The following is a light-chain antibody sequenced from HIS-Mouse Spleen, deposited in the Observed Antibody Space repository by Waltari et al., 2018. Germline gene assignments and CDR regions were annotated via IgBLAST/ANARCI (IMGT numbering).Light chain of an antibody. CDR2: QDS. Sequence: SYELTQPPSVSVSPGQTASIPCSGDKLGDKYACWYQQKPGQSPVLVIYQDSKRPSGIPERFSGSNSGNTATLTISGTQAMDEADYYCQAWDSSTDVVFGGGTKLTDL. CDR1: KLGDKY. J-gene: IGLJ2*01. V-gene: IGLV3-1*01. CDR3: QAWDSSTDVV.